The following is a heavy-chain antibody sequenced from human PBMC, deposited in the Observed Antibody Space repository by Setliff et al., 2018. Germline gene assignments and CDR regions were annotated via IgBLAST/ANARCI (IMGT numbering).Heavy chain of an antibody. D-gene: IGHD5-18*01. CDR3: TFARDGYDVFDI. CDR2: IRGRTDNYAT. J-gene: IGHJ3*02. CDR1: GFSFSGSA. Sequence: GGSLGLSCAASGFSFSGSAVYWVRQASVKGLEWIGRIRGRTDNYATAYAASVRGRFTISRDDSKNTAYLQMNSLKTEDTAVYYCTFARDGYDVFDIWGQGTMVTVS. V-gene: IGHV3-73*01.